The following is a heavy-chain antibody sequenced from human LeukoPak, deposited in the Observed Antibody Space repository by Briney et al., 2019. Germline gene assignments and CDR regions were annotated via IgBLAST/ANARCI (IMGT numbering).Heavy chain of an antibody. CDR2: ISAYNGNT. D-gene: IGHD3-22*01. CDR1: GYTFTSYG. Sequence: ASVKVSCKASGYTFTSYGISWVRQAPGQGLEWMGWISAYNGNTNYAQKLQGRVTMTTDTSTSTAYMELRSLRSDDTAVYYCATGTFYDSSGYYYDGEGYWGQGTLVTVSS. CDR3: ATGTFYDSSGYYYDGEGY. V-gene: IGHV1-18*04. J-gene: IGHJ4*02.